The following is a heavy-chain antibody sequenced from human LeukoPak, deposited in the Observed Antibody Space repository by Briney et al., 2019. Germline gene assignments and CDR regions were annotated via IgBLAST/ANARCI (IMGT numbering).Heavy chain of an antibody. V-gene: IGHV3-23*01. Sequence: PGGSLRLSCAASGFTFSSFGMNWVRQAPEKGLEWVSAISGSGNRTFYADSVKGRFAISRDNAKKSVYLHMSSLRAEDTALYYCARLSAYYYGSYFYYYMDVWGKGTTVTVSS. CDR1: GFTFSSFG. CDR2: ISGSGNRT. CDR3: ARLSAYYYGSYFYYYMDV. J-gene: IGHJ6*03. D-gene: IGHD3-10*01.